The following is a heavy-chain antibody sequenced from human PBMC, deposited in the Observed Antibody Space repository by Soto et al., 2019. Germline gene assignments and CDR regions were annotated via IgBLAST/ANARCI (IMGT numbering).Heavy chain of an antibody. D-gene: IGHD1-26*01. CDR2: IIPIFGTS. CDR1: GGIFSSYA. J-gene: IGHJ4*02. Sequence: QEQLVQSGAEVKKPGSSVKVSCKVSGGIFSSYALSWVRQAPGQGLEWMGGIIPIFGTSNYAQKFQGRVTITADESTSTAYMELSSLTSEDTAVYYCARERGPEELLGHFDLWGQGTLVTVSS. CDR3: ARERGPEELLGHFDL. V-gene: IGHV1-69*01.